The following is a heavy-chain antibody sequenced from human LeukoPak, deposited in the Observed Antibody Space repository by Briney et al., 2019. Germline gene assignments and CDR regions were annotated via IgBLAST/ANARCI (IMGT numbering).Heavy chain of an antibody. Sequence: ASVKVSCKASGYTFTGYYMHWVRPAPGQGLEWMGWINPNSGGTNYAQKFQGRVTMTRDTYISTAYMELSRLRSDDTAVYYCARAATRYCSSTSCGNIYYFDYWGQGTLVTVSS. V-gene: IGHV1-2*02. CDR3: ARAATRYCSSTSCGNIYYFDY. J-gene: IGHJ4*02. CDR2: INPNSGGT. D-gene: IGHD2-2*01. CDR1: GYTFTGYY.